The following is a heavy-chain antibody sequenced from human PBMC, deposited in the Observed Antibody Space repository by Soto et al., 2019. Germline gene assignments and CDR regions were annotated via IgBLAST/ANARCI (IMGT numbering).Heavy chain of an antibody. CDR3: TTDSVGALRYFDWLDPPDAFDI. Sequence: PGGSLRLSCAASGFTFSNAWMSWVRQAPGKGLEWVGRIKSKTDGGTADYAAPVKGRFTISRDDSKNTLYLQMNSLKTEDTAVYYCTTDSVGALRYFDWLDPPDAFDIWGQGTMVTVSS. D-gene: IGHD3-9*01. V-gene: IGHV3-15*01. J-gene: IGHJ3*02. CDR2: IKSKTDGGTA. CDR1: GFTFSNAW.